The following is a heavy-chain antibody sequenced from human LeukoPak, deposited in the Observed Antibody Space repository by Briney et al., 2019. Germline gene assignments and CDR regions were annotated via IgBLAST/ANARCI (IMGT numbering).Heavy chain of an antibody. CDR2: INHSGST. V-gene: IGHV4-34*01. CDR1: GGPFSGYY. J-gene: IGHJ4*02. D-gene: IGHD3-16*02. Sequence: ASETLSLTCAVYGGPFSGYYWSWIRQPPGKGLEWIGEINHSGSTNYNPSLKSRVTISVDTSKNQFSLKLSSVTAADTAVYYCARGHYDYVWGSYPNPFFDYWGQGTLVTVSS. CDR3: ARGHYDYVWGSYPNPFFDY.